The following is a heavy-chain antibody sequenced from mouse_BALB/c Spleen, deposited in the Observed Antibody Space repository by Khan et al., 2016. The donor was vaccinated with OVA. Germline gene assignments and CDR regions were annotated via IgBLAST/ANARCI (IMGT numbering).Heavy chain of an antibody. Sequence: QVQLQQSGPGLVAPSQSLSITCTVSGFSLTGYGVNWVRQPPGKGLEWLGMIWGDGSTDYNSALKSRLSISKDNSKSQVFLKMNSLQTYETARYYCARAYFGNYREAMDYWGQGTSVTVSS. J-gene: IGHJ4*01. V-gene: IGHV2-6-7*01. CDR2: IWGDGST. CDR3: ARAYFGNYREAMDY. D-gene: IGHD2-10*01. CDR1: GFSLTGYG.